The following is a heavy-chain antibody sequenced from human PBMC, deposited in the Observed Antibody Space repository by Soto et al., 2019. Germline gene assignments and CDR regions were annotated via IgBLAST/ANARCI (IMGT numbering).Heavy chain of an antibody. CDR3: ARGGYCRGGNCYHPFDY. J-gene: IGHJ4*02. CDR1: GDSISSTSYY. D-gene: IGHD2-15*01. CDR2: IYYSGST. V-gene: IGHV4-39*01. Sequence: QLQMQESGPRLVKPWETLSLTCTVSGDSISSTSYYWGWIRQPPGKGLEWIGSIYYSGSTYYNSSLKSRVTVSVDTSKNQYSLYLSSVTAADTAAYYCARGGYCRGGNCYHPFDYWGQGTLVTVSS.